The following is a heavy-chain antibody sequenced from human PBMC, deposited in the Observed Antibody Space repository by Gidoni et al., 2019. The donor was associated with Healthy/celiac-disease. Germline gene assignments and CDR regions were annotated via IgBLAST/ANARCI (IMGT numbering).Heavy chain of an antibody. Sequence: QVQLQQWGAGLLKPSETLSLTCAVYGGSFSGYYWSWIRQPPGKGLEWIGEINHSGSTNYNPSLKSRVTISVDTSKNQFSLKLSSVTAADTAVYYCARASSGYYYFARWFDPWGQGTLVTVSS. D-gene: IGHD3-22*01. CDR3: ARASSGYYYFARWFDP. CDR2: INHSGST. V-gene: IGHV4-34*01. CDR1: GGSFSGYY. J-gene: IGHJ5*02.